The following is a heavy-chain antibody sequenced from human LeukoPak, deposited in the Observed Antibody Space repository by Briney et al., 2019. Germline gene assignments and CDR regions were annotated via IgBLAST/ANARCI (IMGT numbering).Heavy chain of an antibody. CDR3: ARGLASVGCGSTSCYKRSLYFDY. Sequence: SETLSLTCAVYGGSFSGYYWSWTRQPPGKGLEWIGEINHSGSTNYNPSLKSRVTISVDTSKNQFSLKLSFVTAADTAVYYCARGLASVGCGSTSCYKRSLYFDYWGQGTLVTVSS. V-gene: IGHV4-34*01. CDR1: GGSFSGYY. J-gene: IGHJ4*02. CDR2: INHSGST. D-gene: IGHD2-2*02.